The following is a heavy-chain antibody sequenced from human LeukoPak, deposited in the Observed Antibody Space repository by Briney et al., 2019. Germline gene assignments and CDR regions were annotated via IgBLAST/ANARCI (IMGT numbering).Heavy chain of an antibody. J-gene: IGHJ4*02. V-gene: IGHV3-9*01. D-gene: IGHD5-12*01. CDR2: INWNSDSI. CDR1: GFTFDDYA. Sequence: SLRLSCAVSGFTFDDYAMHWDRQVPGECLEWVSGINWNSDSIGYADSVKGRFTTSRDNAKNSLYLQMNSLRAEDTAFYYCAINGGGDSGYGNFDYWGQGTLVTVSS. CDR3: AINGGGDSGYGNFDY.